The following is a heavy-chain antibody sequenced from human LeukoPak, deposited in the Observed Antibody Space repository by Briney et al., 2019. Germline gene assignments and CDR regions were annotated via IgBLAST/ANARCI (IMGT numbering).Heavy chain of an antibody. J-gene: IGHJ3*02. CDR2: IYYSGGN. CDR3: ARCPRAAFDI. V-gene: IGHV4-59*13. CDR1: GCPISSCY. Sequence: PSEPLSLTCTVSGCPISSCYWSWLRQPPGKGLEWSGYIYYSGGNNYNTSLKSRVTISVDTSKNKFSLKPSSVTAADTAVYYCARCPRAAFDIWGQGTMVTVSS.